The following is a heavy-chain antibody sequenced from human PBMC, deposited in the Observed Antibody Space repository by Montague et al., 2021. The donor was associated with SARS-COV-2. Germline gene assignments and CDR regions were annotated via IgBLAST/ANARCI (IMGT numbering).Heavy chain of an antibody. CDR2: IFHTGST. Sequence: SETLSLTCVVSGASISTDNWCTWFRLPPGKGLVWFVEIFHTGSTKYKPSPKSRVSMSFDKSWNRLSLRLTSVTAADTAIYYCARKGSGRSDLAYWGQGTLVTVSS. D-gene: IGHD1-26*01. J-gene: IGHJ4*02. V-gene: IGHV4-4*02. CDR1: GASISTDNW. CDR3: ARKGSGRSDLAY.